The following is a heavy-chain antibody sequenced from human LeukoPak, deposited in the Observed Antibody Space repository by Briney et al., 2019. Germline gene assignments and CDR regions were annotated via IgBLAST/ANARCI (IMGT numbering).Heavy chain of an antibody. V-gene: IGHV3-53*01. Sequence: PGGSLRLSCAASGFTVSSNYMSWVRQAPGKGLEWVSVMYTGGSTYYADSVKGRFTISRDNSKNTLYLQMNSLRAEDTAVYYCARISHYYDSSGYQFDYWGQGTLVT. D-gene: IGHD3-22*01. CDR1: GFTVSSNY. CDR2: MYTGGST. J-gene: IGHJ4*02. CDR3: ARISHYYDSSGYQFDY.